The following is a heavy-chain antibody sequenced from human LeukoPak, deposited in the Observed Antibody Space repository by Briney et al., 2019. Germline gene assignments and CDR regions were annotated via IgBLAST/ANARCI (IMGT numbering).Heavy chain of an antibody. Sequence: SETLSLTCTVSGGSISSHYWSWIRQPPGKGLEWIGYIYYSGSTNYNPSLKRRVTISVDTSKNQFSLKLSSVTAADTAVYYCAGIKIEYSSSLSQGYYYYYMDVWCKGTTVTVSS. J-gene: IGHJ6*03. D-gene: IGHD6-6*01. CDR1: GGSISSHY. CDR2: IYYSGST. CDR3: AGIKIEYSSSLSQGYYYYYMDV. V-gene: IGHV4-59*11.